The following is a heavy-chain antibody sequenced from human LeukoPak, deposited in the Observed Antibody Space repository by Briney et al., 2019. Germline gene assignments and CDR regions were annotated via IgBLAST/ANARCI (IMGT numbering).Heavy chain of an antibody. CDR3: ARESSYSSGWTRPFDY. CDR2: ISGCGGST. J-gene: IGHJ4*02. Sequence: GGSLRLSCAASGFTFSSYAMSWVRQAPGKGLEWVSAISGCGGSTYYADSVKGRFTISRDNSKNTLYLQMNSLRAEDTAVYYCARESSYSSGWTRPFDYWGQGTLVTVSS. D-gene: IGHD6-19*01. CDR1: GFTFSSYA. V-gene: IGHV3-23*01.